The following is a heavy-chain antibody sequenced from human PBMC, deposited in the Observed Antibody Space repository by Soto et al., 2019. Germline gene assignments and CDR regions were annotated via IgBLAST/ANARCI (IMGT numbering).Heavy chain of an antibody. D-gene: IGHD5-12*01. CDR3: ARDRRDGYKRYFEF. CDR2: IYYSGIT. V-gene: IGHV4-59*01. Sequence: PSETLSLTCTVSGGSISSYYWSWIREPPGKGLEWIGYIYYSGITKYSPSLKSRVTISVDTSKNQFSLKLSSVTAADTAVYYCARDRRDGYKRYFEFWGQGNQVTVS. J-gene: IGHJ4*02. CDR1: GGSISSYY.